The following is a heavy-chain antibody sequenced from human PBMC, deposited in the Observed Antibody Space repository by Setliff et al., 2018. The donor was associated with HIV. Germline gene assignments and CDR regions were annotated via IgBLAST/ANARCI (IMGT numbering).Heavy chain of an antibody. CDR2: VHNSGST. J-gene: IGHJ3*01. V-gene: IGHV4-39*01. Sequence: SETLSLTCTVSGGSISGGSSGSSNYYWGWIRQPPGKGLEWIASVHNSGSTYYNSSLKSRITISLDTSKNQLSLRLRFVTAADTAVYYCARRIPRRQWMVPGDSFDVWGRGTKVTV. CDR1: GGSSGSSNYY. CDR3: ARRIPRRQWMVPGDSFDV. D-gene: IGHD3-10*01.